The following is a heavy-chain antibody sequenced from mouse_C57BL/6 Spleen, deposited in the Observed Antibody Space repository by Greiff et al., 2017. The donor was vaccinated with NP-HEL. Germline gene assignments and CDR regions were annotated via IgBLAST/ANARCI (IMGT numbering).Heavy chain of an antibody. CDR1: GYTFTSYD. CDR3: ARSGDGYPGAMDY. J-gene: IGHJ4*01. D-gene: IGHD2-3*01. V-gene: IGHV1-85*01. CDR2: IYPRDGST. Sequence: QVQLKESGPELVKPGASVKLSCKASGYTFTSYDINWVKQRPGQGLEWIGWIYPRDGSTKYNEKFKGKATLTVDTSSSTAYMELHSLTSEDSAVYFCARSGDGYPGAMDYWGQGTSVTVSS.